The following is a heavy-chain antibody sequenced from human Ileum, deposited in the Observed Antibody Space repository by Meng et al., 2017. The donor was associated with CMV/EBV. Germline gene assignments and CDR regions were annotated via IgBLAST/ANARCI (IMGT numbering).Heavy chain of an antibody. CDR2: ISASGGGT. V-gene: IGHV3-23*01. D-gene: IGHD6-19*01. CDR1: GITFSTYA. Sequence: CAASGITFSTYAMSWVRQAPGKGLEWVSAISASGGGTYYADSVKGRFTISRDNSKNTMYLQMNSLRAEDTAVYYCVRNLVAGTGYFDLWGRGTLVTVSS. CDR3: VRNLVAGTGYFDL. J-gene: IGHJ2*01.